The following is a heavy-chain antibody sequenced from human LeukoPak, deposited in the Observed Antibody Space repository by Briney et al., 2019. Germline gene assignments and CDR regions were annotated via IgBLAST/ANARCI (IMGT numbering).Heavy chain of an antibody. V-gene: IGHV1-18*01. J-gene: IGHJ6*02. D-gene: IGHD2-15*01. CDR2: ISAYNGNT. Sequence: ASVKVSCKASGYTFTSYGISWVRQAPGQGLEWMGWISAYNGNTNYAQKLQGRVTMTTDTSTSTAYMELRSLRSDDTAVYYCAREPVGYCSGGSCYSEDYYYYGMDVWGQGTTVTVSS. CDR1: GYTFTSYG. CDR3: AREPVGYCSGGSCYSEDYYYYGMDV.